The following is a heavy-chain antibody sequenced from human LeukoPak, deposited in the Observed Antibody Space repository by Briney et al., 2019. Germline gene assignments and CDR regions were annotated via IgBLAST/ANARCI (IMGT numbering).Heavy chain of an antibody. J-gene: IGHJ3*01. Sequence: ASVKVSCKASGYTFTAYYMHWVRQAPGQGLEWMGSINPNSGDTNYAQSFQGRVTMTRDTSISTAYMDLSRLESDDTALYYCAREGTKWDAFGLWGQGTMVTVSS. D-gene: IGHD1-7*01. V-gene: IGHV1-2*02. CDR3: AREGTKWDAFGL. CDR1: GYTFTAYY. CDR2: INPNSGDT.